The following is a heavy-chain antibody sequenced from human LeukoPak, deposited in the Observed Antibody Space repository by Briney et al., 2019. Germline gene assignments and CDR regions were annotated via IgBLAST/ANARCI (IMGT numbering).Heavy chain of an antibody. Sequence: GGSLRLSCAASGLTFDDYTMHWVRQPPGKGLEWISLISWDGGTTYYADSVRGRFTISRDNSKNSLFLRMNSLRPEDTALYYCARDRTAEAGNDYYMGVWGKGTTVIVSS. J-gene: IGHJ6*03. D-gene: IGHD6-13*01. V-gene: IGHV3-43*01. CDR2: ISWDGGTT. CDR1: GLTFDDYT. CDR3: ARDRTAEAGNDYYMGV.